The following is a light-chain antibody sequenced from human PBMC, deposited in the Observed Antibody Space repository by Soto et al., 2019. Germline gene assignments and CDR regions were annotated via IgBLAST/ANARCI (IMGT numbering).Light chain of an antibody. Sequence: ALTQDASVSGSPGQSTPISCTGTNSDVGGYNAVSWYQQHPGRAPKLMIYDVSNRPSGISNRFSGSKSGSTASLTISGLQAEDDADYYCSSYTRSGVYVFGAGTKVTVL. CDR2: DVS. J-gene: IGLJ1*01. V-gene: IGLV2-14*01. CDR3: SSYTRSGVYV. CDR1: NSDVGGYNA.